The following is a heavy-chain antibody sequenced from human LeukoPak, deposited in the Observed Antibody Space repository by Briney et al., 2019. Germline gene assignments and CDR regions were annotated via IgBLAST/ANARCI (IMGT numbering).Heavy chain of an antibody. CDR3: AKRGDGGAWYDY. Sequence: PGGSLRLSCAVSGFTFSSYWMDWVRQAPGKGLVWVSRISSDGSNTAYADSVKGRFTISRDNARNTLFLQMSSPRAEDTAVYYCAKRGDGGAWYDYWGQGTLVIVSS. V-gene: IGHV3-74*01. CDR2: ISSDGSNT. J-gene: IGHJ4*02. CDR1: GFTFSSYW. D-gene: IGHD6-19*01.